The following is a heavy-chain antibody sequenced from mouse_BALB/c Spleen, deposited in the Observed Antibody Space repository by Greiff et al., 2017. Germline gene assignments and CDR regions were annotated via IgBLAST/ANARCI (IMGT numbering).Heavy chain of an antibody. Sequence: QVQLQQSGAELARPGASVKLSCKASGYTFTSYWMQWVKQRPGQGLEWIGAIYPGDGDTRYTQKFKGKATLTADKSSSTAYMQLSSLASEDSAVYYCARSHYYGSSAWFAYWGQGTLVTVSA. CDR1: GYTFTSYW. D-gene: IGHD1-1*01. J-gene: IGHJ3*01. CDR2: IYPGDGDT. CDR3: ARSHYYGSSAWFAY. V-gene: IGHV1-87*01.